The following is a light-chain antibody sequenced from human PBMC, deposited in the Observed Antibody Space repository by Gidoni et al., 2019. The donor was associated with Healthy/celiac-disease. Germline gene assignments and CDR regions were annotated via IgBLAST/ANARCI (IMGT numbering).Light chain of an antibody. V-gene: IGKV3-15*01. J-gene: IGKJ3*01. CDR2: GAS. CDR1: QSVSSN. CDR3: QQYNNWPTT. Sequence: ETVMTQSPATLSVSPGERATLSCRASQSVSSNLAWYQQKPGQAPRLLIYGASTRATGIPARFSGSGSGTEFTLTISSLQSEDFAVYYCQQYNNWPTTFGPGTKVDI.